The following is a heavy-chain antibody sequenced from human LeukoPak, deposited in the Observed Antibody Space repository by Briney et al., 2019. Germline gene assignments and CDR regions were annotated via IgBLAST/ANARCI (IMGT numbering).Heavy chain of an antibody. CDR3: ARYLENYYYYYMDV. V-gene: IGHV4-59*01. D-gene: IGHD2-2*01. J-gene: IGHJ6*03. CDR2: IYYSGST. Sequence: SETLSLTCTVSGGSISTYYWSWIRQPPGKGLEWIGYIYYSGSTNYNPSLKSRVTISVDTSKNQFSLKLSSVTAADTAVYYCARYLENYYYYYMDVWGKGTTVTISS. CDR1: GGSISTYY.